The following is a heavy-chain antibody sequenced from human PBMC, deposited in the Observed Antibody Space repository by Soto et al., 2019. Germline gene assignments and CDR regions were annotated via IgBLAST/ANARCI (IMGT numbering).Heavy chain of an antibody. J-gene: IGHJ5*02. D-gene: IGHD6-13*01. CDR1: GGSFSGYY. V-gene: IGHV4-34*01. Sequence: SETLSLTCAVYGGSFSGYYWSWIRQPPGKGLEWIGEINHGGSTNYNPSLKRRDTISVDTSKNQYSLKLSSVTDADTAVYYCARGPIAAAGMRLGAGGKGPARRLDPWGQGTLVTVSS. CDR3: ARGPIAAAGMRLGAGGKGPARRLDP. CDR2: INHGGST.